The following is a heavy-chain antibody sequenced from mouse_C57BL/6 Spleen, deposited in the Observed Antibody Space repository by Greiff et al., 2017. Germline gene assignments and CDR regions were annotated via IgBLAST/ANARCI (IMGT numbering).Heavy chain of an antibody. J-gene: IGHJ1*03. Sequence: QVQLKESGPGLVQPSQSLSITCTVSGFSLTSYGVHWVRQSPGKGLEWLGVIWSGGSTDYNAAFISRLGISKDNSKSQVFFKMNSLQADDTAIYYCASYYYGSSYWYFDVWGTGTTVTVSS. D-gene: IGHD1-1*01. V-gene: IGHV2-2*01. CDR3: ASYYYGSSYWYFDV. CDR1: GFSLTSYG. CDR2: IWSGGST.